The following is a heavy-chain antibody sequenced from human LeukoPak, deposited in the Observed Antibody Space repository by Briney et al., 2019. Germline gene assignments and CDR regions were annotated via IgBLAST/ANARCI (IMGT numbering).Heavy chain of an antibody. V-gene: IGHV1-2*02. CDR3: ARGASVGGPFDY. Sequence: ASVKVSCKASGYTFTGYYMHWVRQAPGQGLEWMGWINPNSGGTNYAQKFQGRVTMTRDTSISTAYMELSRLRSDDTAVYHCARGASVGGPFDYWGQGTLVTVSS. J-gene: IGHJ4*02. CDR2: INPNSGGT. CDR1: GYTFTGYY. D-gene: IGHD2-15*01.